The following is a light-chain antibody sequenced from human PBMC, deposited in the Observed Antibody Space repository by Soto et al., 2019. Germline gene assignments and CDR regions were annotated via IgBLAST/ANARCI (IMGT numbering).Light chain of an antibody. J-gene: IGKJ5*01. CDR3: QKYHSDQIT. CDR1: RSVLSNNNND. CDR2: WES. V-gene: IGKV4-1*01. Sequence: DFVMIKPPACLPVSLGEGTAINCKSSRSVLSNNNNDLAWFQQKPGQPPTLLIYWESTRGSGVPARFSGSGSGTDFTLTIRSLQAEEVAVYYCQKYHSDQITFGQGTRVEIK.